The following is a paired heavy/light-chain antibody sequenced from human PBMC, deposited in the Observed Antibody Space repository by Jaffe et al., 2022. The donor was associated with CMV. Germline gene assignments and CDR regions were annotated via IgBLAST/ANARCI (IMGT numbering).Heavy chain of an antibody. CDR3: AKVTYGGAFGAFDI. CDR2: ITSGGSSK. J-gene: IGHJ3*02. Sequence: DVQMLESGGGFIQPGSSLRLSCAVSGFRFSSYGMTWVRQAPGKGLEWVSSITSGGSSKYYADSVKGRFTISRDNSRSTLYLQMDSLRVEDAAIYYCAKVTYGGAFGAFDIWGQGTMVTVSS. V-gene: IGHV3-23*01. D-gene: IGHD3-3*02. CDR1: GFRFSSYG.
Light chain of an antibody. CDR1: QSVSSNS. V-gene: IGKV3-20*01. CDR3: QQSGSSPPT. CDR2: GAS. J-gene: IGKJ4*01. Sequence: EIVLTQSPGTLSLSPGERDTLSCRASQSVSSNSLAWYQQKPGQAPRLLIYGASNRATGIPDRFSGGGSGTDFTLTITRLEPEDFAVYWCQQSGSSPPTFGGGTKVQIK.